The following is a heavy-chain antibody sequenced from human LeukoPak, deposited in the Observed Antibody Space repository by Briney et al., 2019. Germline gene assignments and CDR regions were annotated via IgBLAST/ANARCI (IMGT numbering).Heavy chain of an antibody. Sequence: HSGGSLRLSCAASGLSFSSYGMSWVRQAPGKGLEWVSAISGSGGSTYYADSVEGRFIISRDNSKNTLYLQMNSLRAEDTAVYYCANDGAYYDSSTDAFDIWGQGTMVTVSS. V-gene: IGHV3-23*01. CDR3: ANDGAYYDSSTDAFDI. J-gene: IGHJ3*02. D-gene: IGHD3-22*01. CDR2: ISGSGGST. CDR1: GLSFSSYG.